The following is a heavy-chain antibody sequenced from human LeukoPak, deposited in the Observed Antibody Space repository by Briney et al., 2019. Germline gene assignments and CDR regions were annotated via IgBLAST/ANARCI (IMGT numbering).Heavy chain of an antibody. CDR2: INIGGTNT. Sequence: PGGSLRLSCAASGFTFNDYYMGWIRQAPGKGLEWLSYINIGGTNTHYADSVKGRFTISRDNAKKSLYLEMNNLRAEDTAVYYCATDGAGFDTWGQGVLVTASS. V-gene: IGHV3-11*01. CDR3: ATDGAGFDT. J-gene: IGHJ5*02. CDR1: GFTFNDYY.